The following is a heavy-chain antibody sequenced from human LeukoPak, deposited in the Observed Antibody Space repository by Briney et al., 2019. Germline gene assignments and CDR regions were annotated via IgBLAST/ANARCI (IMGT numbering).Heavy chain of an antibody. Sequence: GESLNISCQGSGYSFTSYWIGWVRQTPAQGLEWMGIIYPVVSDTRYSPSFQGQVTISADNSISTTYLQWSSLKASDTAMYYCARGPTYQRGYSYGKPAQYFQDWGQGTLVTVSS. CDR3: ARGPTYQRGYSYGKPAQYFQD. CDR2: IYPVVSDT. V-gene: IGHV5-51*01. CDR1: GYSFTSYW. D-gene: IGHD5-18*01. J-gene: IGHJ1*01.